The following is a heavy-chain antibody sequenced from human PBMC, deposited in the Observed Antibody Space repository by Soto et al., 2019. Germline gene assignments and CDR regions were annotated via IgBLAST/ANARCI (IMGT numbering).Heavy chain of an antibody. J-gene: IGHJ4*02. CDR1: GGSVSDYY. D-gene: IGHD4-17*01. CDR3: ARDPAGDYGH. Sequence: LSLTCNVSGGSVSDYYWSWIRQAPGKGLEWIGYIHERGVTNYNPSLKSRVTMSVDTSKNQFSLTLRSVHTADTAIYFCARDPAGDYGHWGRGTLVTVSS. CDR2: IHERGVT. V-gene: IGHV4-59*02.